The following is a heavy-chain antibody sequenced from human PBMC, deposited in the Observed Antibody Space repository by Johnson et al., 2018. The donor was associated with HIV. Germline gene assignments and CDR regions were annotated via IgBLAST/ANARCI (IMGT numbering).Heavy chain of an antibody. CDR1: GFTFNDYY. CDR3: ARDSTPWGGDYVDYTFDI. CDR2: ISTSGATI. V-gene: IGHV3-11*04. Sequence: QVQLVESGGGVVKPGGSLRLSCAASGFTFNDYYMSWFRQAPGKGLEWLSYISTSGATIYYADSVKGRFPIPRDNAKKALYLQMNSLRSEDTALYYGARDSTPWGGDYVDYTFDIWGQGTMVTVSS. J-gene: IGHJ3*02. D-gene: IGHD4-17*01.